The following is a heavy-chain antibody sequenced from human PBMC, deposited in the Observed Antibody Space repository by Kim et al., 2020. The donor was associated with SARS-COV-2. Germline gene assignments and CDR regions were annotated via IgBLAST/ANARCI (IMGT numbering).Heavy chain of an antibody. CDR1: GGSFSGYY. V-gene: IGHV4-34*01. D-gene: IGHD6-19*01. Sequence: SETLSLTCAVYGGSFSGYYWSWIRQPPGKGLEWIGEINHSGSTNYNPSLKSRVTISVDTSKNQFSLKLSSVTAADTAVYYCARSATTIAVAGRVFDYWGQGTLVTVSS. CDR3: ARSATTIAVAGRVFDY. J-gene: IGHJ4*02. CDR2: INHSGST.